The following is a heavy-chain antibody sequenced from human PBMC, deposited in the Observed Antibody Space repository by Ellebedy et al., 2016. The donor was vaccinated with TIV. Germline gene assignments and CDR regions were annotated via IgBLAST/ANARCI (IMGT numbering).Heavy chain of an antibody. J-gene: IGHJ3*02. CDR3: ARGGSLGYGDYEGAFDI. V-gene: IGHV4-31*03. D-gene: IGHD4-17*01. CDR2: IYYSGTT. Sequence: SETLSLTCTVSGGSISSGGYYWSWIRQHPGKGLEWIGYIYYSGTTYYNPSLKSRVTMSVDTSKIQFSLKLSSVTAADTAVYFCARGGSLGYGDYEGAFDIWGQGTMVTVSS. CDR1: GGSISSGGYY.